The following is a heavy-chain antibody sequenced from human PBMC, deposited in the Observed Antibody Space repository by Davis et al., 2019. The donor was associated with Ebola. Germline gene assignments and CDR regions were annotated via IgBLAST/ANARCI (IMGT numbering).Heavy chain of an antibody. CDR3: ARDFDSSGYGMDV. CDR1: GYTFTSYG. Sequence: ASVKVSCKASGYTFTSYGISWVRQAPGQGLEWMGWISAYNGNTNYAQKFQGRVTITADESTSTAYMELSSLRSEDTAVYYCARDFDSSGYGMDVWGQGTTVTVSS. D-gene: IGHD3-22*01. CDR2: ISAYNGNT. J-gene: IGHJ6*02. V-gene: IGHV1-18*01.